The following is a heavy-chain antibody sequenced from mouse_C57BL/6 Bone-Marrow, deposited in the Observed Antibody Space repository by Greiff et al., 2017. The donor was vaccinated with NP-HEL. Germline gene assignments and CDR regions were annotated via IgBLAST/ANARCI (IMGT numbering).Heavy chain of an antibody. V-gene: IGHV5-16*01. J-gene: IGHJ4*01. CDR1: GFTFSDYY. D-gene: IGHD2-4*01. CDR3: AREGGLRRRTYAMDY. CDR2: INYDGSST. Sequence: EVQVVESEGGLVQPGSSMKLSCTASGFTFSDYYMAWVRQAPEKGLEWVANINYDGSSTYYLDSLKSRFIISRDNAKNILYLQMSSLKSEDTATYYCAREGGLRRRTYAMDYWGQGTSVTVSS.